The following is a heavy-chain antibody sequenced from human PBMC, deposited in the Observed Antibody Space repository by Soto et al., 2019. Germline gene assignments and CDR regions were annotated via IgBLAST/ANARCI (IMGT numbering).Heavy chain of an antibody. CDR2: IIPMFGTA. CDR1: GGTFSTDS. J-gene: IGHJ6*02. V-gene: IGHV1-69*12. Sequence: QVQLVQSGAEVKKPGSSVKVSCKASGGTFSTDSISWVRQAPGQGLERMGGIIPMFGTANNAQKFQGRVTIAADESTSTAYMELSSLRSEDTAVYFCARAIDGYYGMDVWGQGTTVTVAS. CDR3: ARAIDGYYGMDV.